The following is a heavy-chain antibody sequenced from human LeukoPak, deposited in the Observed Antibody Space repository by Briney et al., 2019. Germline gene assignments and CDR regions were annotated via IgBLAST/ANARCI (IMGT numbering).Heavy chain of an antibody. CDR2: ISYDGSNK. Sequence: PGGTLRLSCAASGFTFSSYGMHWVRQAPGKGLEWVAVISYDGSNKYYADSVKGRFTISRDNSKNTLYLQMNSLRAEDTAVYYCAKDRGYSSSWSNYWGQGTLVTVSS. CDR3: AKDRGYSSSWSNY. J-gene: IGHJ4*02. V-gene: IGHV3-30*18. CDR1: GFTFSSYG. D-gene: IGHD6-13*01.